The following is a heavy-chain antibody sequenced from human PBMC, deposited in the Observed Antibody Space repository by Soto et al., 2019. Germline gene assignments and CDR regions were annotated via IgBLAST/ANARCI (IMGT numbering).Heavy chain of an antibody. D-gene: IGHD3-22*01. CDR1: GYTFTGYY. CDR2: INPNSGGT. Sequence: SAQVSLKASGYTFTGYYMHWVRQAPGQGLEWMGWINPNSGGTNYAQKFQGRVTMTRDTSISTAYMELSRLRSDDTAVYYCAGTRAYYDSSGYDHWGQGTLVTVSS. CDR3: AGTRAYYDSSGYDH. J-gene: IGHJ4*02. V-gene: IGHV1-2*02.